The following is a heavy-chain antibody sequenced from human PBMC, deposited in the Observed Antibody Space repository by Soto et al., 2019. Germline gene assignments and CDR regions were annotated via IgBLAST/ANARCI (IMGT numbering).Heavy chain of an antibody. CDR1: GGSISSYY. CDR2: IYYSGST. D-gene: IGHD1-1*01. Sequence: PSETLSLTCTVSGGSISSYYWSWIRQPPGKGLEWIGYIYYSGSTNYNPSLKSRVTISVDTSKNQFSLKLSSVTAADTAVYYCARRYGYRFDYWGRGTLVTVSS. CDR3: ARRYGYRFDY. V-gene: IGHV4-59*08. J-gene: IGHJ4*02.